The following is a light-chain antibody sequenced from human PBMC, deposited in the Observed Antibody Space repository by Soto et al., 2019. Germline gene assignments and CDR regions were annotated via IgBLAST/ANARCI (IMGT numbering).Light chain of an antibody. J-gene: IGKJ5*01. CDR2: GAS. CDR1: QSVSTN. Sequence: EIVMTQSPTTLSVSPGERATLSCRASQSVSTNLAWYQQKPGQVPSLLIYGASTRASGIPGRFSGSGSGTEFTLTIGSLQSEDFAVYYCQQYSSSPSFGQGTRLEIK. V-gene: IGKV3-15*01. CDR3: QQYSSSPS.